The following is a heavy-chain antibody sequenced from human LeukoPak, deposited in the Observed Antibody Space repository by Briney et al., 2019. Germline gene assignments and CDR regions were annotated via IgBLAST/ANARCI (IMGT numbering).Heavy chain of an antibody. CDR1: GFTFSSHG. CDR2: ISPSGGIT. D-gene: IGHD2-21*02. Sequence: GGTLRLSCAASGFTFSSHGMNWVRQAPGKGLEWVSGISPSGGITYYTDSVKGRFTISRDNSKNTVSLQMNSLRGEDTAVYYCAKDIVGGGDDYWGQGTLVIVSS. V-gene: IGHV3-23*01. CDR3: AKDIVGGGDDY. J-gene: IGHJ4*02.